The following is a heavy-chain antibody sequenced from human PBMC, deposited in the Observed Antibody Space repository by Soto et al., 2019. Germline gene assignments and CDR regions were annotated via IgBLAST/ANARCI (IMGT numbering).Heavy chain of an antibody. J-gene: IGHJ6*02. V-gene: IGHV3-33*01. CDR2: IWYDGSNK. CDR1: GFTFSSYG. CDR3: ARDFLHVDTAIHSYYYYGMDV. Sequence: GGSLRLSCAASGFTFSSYGMHWVRQAPGKGLEWVAVIWYDGSNKYYADSVKGRFTISRDNSKNTLYLQMNSLRAEDTAVYYCARDFLHVDTAIHSYYYYGMDVWGQGTTVTVSS. D-gene: IGHD5-18*01.